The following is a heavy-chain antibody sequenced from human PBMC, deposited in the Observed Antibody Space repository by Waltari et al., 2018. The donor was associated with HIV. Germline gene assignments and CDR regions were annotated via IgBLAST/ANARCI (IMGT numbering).Heavy chain of an antibody. CDR3: ARERIVWFGELSTYYYYGMDV. V-gene: IGHV4-59*01. CDR1: GGSISRYY. J-gene: IGHJ6*02. D-gene: IGHD3-10*01. Sequence: QAQLQESGSGLVKPSETLSLPCTVAGGSISRYYWSWDRKPPGKGLAWIGYIYYSGSTNYNPSLKSRVTISVDTSKNQFSLKLSSVTAADTAVYYCARERIVWFGELSTYYYYGMDVWGQGTTVTVSS. CDR2: IYYSGST.